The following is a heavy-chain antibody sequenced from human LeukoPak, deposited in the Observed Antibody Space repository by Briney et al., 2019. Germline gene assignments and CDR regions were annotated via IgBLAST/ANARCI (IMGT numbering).Heavy chain of an antibody. CDR2: INHSGST. CDR1: GGSFSGYY. V-gene: IGHV4-34*01. J-gene: IGHJ5*02. D-gene: IGHD3-16*01. CDR3: VRDHVSPGLSNWFDP. Sequence: PSETLSLTCAVYGGSFSGYYWSWIRQPPGKGLEWIGEINHSGSTNYNPSLKSRVTISITTSKNQFSLKVTSVTASDTAMYYCVRDHVSPGLSNWFDPWGQGTLVTVSS.